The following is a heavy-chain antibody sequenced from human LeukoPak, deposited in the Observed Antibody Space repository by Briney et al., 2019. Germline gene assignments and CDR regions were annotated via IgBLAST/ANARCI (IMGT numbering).Heavy chain of an antibody. Sequence: GGFLRLSCAASGFTFSSYAMSWVRQAPGKGLEWVAFIRYDGSNKYYADSVKGRFTISRDNSRNTLYLQMNSLRAEDTAVYYCAKPPPTSAYCGGDCYSPIDSWGRGSAVTVSS. CDR2: IRYDGSNK. CDR1: GFTFSSYA. D-gene: IGHD2-21*02. CDR3: AKPPPTSAYCGGDCYSPIDS. J-gene: IGHJ4*02. V-gene: IGHV3-30*02.